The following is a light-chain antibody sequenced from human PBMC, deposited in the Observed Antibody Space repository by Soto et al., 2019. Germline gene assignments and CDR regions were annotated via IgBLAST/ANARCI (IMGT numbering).Light chain of an antibody. Sequence: IQMTQSPSTLSASVGDRVTITCRASQSISKWFDWYQQEPGKAPKLLIYDAYSLESGVPSRFSGSGSGTEFTLTISSLQPDDFATYYCQQYNSYSRTFGQGTKVDIK. CDR2: DAY. V-gene: IGKV1-5*01. J-gene: IGKJ1*01. CDR3: QQYNSYSRT. CDR1: QSISKW.